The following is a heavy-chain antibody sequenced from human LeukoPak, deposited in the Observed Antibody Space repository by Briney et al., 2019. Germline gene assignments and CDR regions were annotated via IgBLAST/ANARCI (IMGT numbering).Heavy chain of an antibody. J-gene: IGHJ4*02. CDR1: GGSFSGYY. D-gene: IGHD3-22*01. CDR2: INHSGST. V-gene: IGHV4-34*01. CDR3: ARVNYYDSSGYDY. Sequence: PSETLSLTCAVYGGSFSGYYWSWIRQPPGKGLEWIGEINHSGSTNYNSSLKSRVTISVDTSKNQFSLKLSSVTAADTAVYYCARVNYYDSSGYDYWGQGTLVTVSS.